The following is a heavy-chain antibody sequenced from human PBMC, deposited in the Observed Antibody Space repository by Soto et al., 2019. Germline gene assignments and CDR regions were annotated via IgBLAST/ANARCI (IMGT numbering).Heavy chain of an antibody. V-gene: IGHV3-23*01. Sequence: PGGSLRFSCAASGFTFSSYAMSWVRQAPGKGLEWVSAISGSGGSTYYADSVKGRFTISRDNSKNTLYLQMNSLRAEDTAVYYCAKDPNLVWFGELWDYWGQGTLVTVPQ. D-gene: IGHD3-10*01. J-gene: IGHJ4*02. CDR1: GFTFSSYA. CDR3: AKDPNLVWFGELWDY. CDR2: ISGSGGST.